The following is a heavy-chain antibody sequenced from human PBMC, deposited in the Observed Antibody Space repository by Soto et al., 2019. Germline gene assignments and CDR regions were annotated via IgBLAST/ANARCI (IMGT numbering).Heavy chain of an antibody. V-gene: IGHV1-8*01. CDR3: ARNQAGGSYGYNWFDP. Sequence: ASVKVSCKASGYTFISYDINWVRQATGQGLEWMGWMNPNSGNTGYAQKFQGRVTMTRNTSISTAYMELSSLRSEDTAVYYCARNQAGGSYGYNWFDPWGQGTLVTVSS. D-gene: IGHD4-17*01. CDR2: MNPNSGNT. J-gene: IGHJ5*02. CDR1: GYTFISYD.